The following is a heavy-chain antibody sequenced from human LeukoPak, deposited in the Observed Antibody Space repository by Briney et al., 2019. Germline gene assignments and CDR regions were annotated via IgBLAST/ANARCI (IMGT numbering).Heavy chain of an antibody. V-gene: IGHV4-38-2*02. Sequence: SETLSLTCTVSGYSISSGYYWGWIRQPPGKGREWSGSSDHSGSTYYNPSLKSRVTIQVDTSKKQFCMNVRSVTAADTAVYYCARDNGATYYYYYMDVWGKGTTVTVSS. CDR2: SDHSGST. J-gene: IGHJ6*03. CDR1: GYSISSGYY. D-gene: IGHD4-17*01. CDR3: ARDNGATYYYYYMDV.